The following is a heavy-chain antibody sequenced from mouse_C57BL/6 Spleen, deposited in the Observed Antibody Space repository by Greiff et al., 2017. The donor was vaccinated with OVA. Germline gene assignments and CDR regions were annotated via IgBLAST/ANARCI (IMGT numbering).Heavy chain of an antibody. J-gene: IGHJ3*01. CDR2: ISYDGSN. CDR3: ARGGDDPFAY. Sequence: EVKLMESGPGLVKPSQSLSLTCSVTGYSITSGYYWNWIRQFPGNKLEWMGYISYDGSNNYNPSLNNRISITRDPSKNQFFLKVNSVTTEDTATYYCARGGDDPFAYWGQGTLVTVSA. V-gene: IGHV3-6*01. CDR1: GYSITSGYY.